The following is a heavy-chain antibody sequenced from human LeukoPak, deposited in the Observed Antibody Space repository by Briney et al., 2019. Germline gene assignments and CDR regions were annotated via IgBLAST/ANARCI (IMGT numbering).Heavy chain of an antibody. D-gene: IGHD2-15*01. CDR2: ISGSGSTT. CDR3: ARPRLEYCSGGSCFDAFDI. Sequence: PGGSLRLSCAASGFTFSSYAMNWVRQAPGKGLEWVSAISGSGSTTYYADSVKGRFTISRDNSKNTPFLQMNSLTAEDTAIYSCARPRLEYCSGGSCFDAFDIWGQGTMVTVSS. CDR1: GFTFSSYA. J-gene: IGHJ3*02. V-gene: IGHV3-23*01.